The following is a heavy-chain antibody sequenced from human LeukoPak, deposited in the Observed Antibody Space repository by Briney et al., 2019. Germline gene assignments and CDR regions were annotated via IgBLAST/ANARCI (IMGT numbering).Heavy chain of an antibody. D-gene: IGHD4-17*01. CDR1: GGSISSGTYY. CDR2: LSFTGSS. CDR3: ARGQGTTVTTGIDY. J-gene: IGHJ4*02. V-gene: IGHV4-39*07. Sequence: SETLSLTCTVSGGSISSGTYYWGWIRQPPGKGLEWIGSLSFTGSSYYNPSLKSRVTISLDTSKNQFSLKLSSVTAADTAVYYCARGQGTTVTTGIDYWGQGTLVTVSS.